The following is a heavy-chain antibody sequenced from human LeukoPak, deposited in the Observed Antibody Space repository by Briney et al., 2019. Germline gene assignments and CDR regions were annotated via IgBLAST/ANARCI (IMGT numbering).Heavy chain of an antibody. D-gene: IGHD2-2*01. Sequence: SETLSLTCAVYGGSFSGYYWSWIRQPPGKGLEWIGEINHSGSTNYNPSLKSRVTTSVDTSKNQFSLKLSSVTAADTAVYYCARVPNRLGYCSSTSCYGADYWGQGTLVTVSS. CDR1: GGSFSGYY. V-gene: IGHV4-34*01. J-gene: IGHJ4*02. CDR2: INHSGST. CDR3: ARVPNRLGYCSSTSCYGADY.